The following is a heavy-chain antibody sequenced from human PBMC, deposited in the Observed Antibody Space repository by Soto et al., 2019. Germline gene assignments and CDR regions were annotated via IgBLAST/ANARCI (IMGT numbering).Heavy chain of an antibody. D-gene: IGHD3-22*01. CDR3: ARVKYYDSSGAFDI. J-gene: IGHJ3*02. V-gene: IGHV4-59*01. CDR2: IYYSGST. Sequence: QVQLQESGPGLVKPSETLSLTCTVSGGSINSYYWSWIRQPPGKGLEWIGYIYYSGSTNYNPSLKSRVTISVDTSKNQFSLKLSSVTAADTAVYYCARVKYYDSSGAFDIWGQGTMVTVSS. CDR1: GGSINSYY.